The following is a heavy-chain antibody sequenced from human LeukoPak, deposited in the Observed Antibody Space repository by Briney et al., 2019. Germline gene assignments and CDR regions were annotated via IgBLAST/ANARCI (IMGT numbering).Heavy chain of an antibody. V-gene: IGHV3-23*01. CDR1: GLTFSSYA. CDR3: AKALRGDGDNASDM. J-gene: IGHJ3*02. D-gene: IGHD5-24*01. Sequence: GGSLRLSCAASGLTFSSYAMSWVRQAPGKGLEWVSSITTSGGRTNYADSVKGRFTISRDNSKNTLHLQMNSLRAEDTAVYYCAKALRGDGDNASDMWGQGTMVTVSS. CDR2: ITTSGGRT.